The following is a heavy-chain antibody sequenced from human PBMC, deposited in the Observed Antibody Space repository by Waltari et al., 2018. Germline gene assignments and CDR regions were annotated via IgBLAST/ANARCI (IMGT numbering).Heavy chain of an antibody. V-gene: IGHV4-59*01. Sequence: QVQLQESGPGLVKPSETLSLTCTVSGGSISSYYWSWLRQPPGKGLEWIGYIYSSGSTNYNPSLKSRVTISVDTSKNQCSLKLSSVTAADTAVYYWASNLYCSSTSCYAGGGWFDPWGQGTLVTVSS. CDR3: ASNLYCSSTSCYAGGGWFDP. J-gene: IGHJ5*02. CDR1: GGSISSYY. D-gene: IGHD2-2*01. CDR2: IYSSGST.